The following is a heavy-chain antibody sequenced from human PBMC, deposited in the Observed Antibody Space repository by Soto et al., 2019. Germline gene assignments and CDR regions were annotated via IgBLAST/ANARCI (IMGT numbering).Heavy chain of an antibody. V-gene: IGHV3-74*01. CDR1: GFTFGDYW. CDR2: MTSDGSTT. Sequence: LRLSCAASGFTFGDYWMHWVRQAPGKGLEWVSRMTSDGSTTDYADSVRGRFTISRDNAKNSLYLQMNSLRAEDTALYYCAKDTGSGWPQGENWFDPWGQGTLVTVSS. D-gene: IGHD6-19*01. J-gene: IGHJ5*02. CDR3: AKDTGSGWPQGENWFDP.